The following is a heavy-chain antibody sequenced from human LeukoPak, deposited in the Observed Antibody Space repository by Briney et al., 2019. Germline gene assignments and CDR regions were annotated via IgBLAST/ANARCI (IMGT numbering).Heavy chain of an antibody. D-gene: IGHD3-3*01. CDR2: IHYDGGKI. J-gene: IGHJ3*01. CDR3: AKGSFREDL. CDR1: GFIFSNYG. Sequence: PGGSLRLSCAGSGFIFSNYGMHWVRQAPGKGLEWVAFIHYDGGKIYYADSLKGRFTISRDNSKNTLYLQMNSLRTEDTAVYYYAKGSFREDLWGQGTMVTVSS. V-gene: IGHV3-30*02.